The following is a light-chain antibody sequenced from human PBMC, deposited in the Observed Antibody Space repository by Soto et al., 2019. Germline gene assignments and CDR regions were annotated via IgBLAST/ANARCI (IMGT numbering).Light chain of an antibody. CDR3: QQYGSSPIT. Sequence: VLIQFPCALLLSTGERATLSCRASQSFSSSYLAWYQQTPGHAPRLLIYGASSRATGIPDRFSGSGSGTDFTLTISRLEPEDFAVYYCQQYGSSPITFGQGTRLEIK. CDR1: QSFSSSY. J-gene: IGKJ5*01. V-gene: IGKV3-20*01. CDR2: GAS.